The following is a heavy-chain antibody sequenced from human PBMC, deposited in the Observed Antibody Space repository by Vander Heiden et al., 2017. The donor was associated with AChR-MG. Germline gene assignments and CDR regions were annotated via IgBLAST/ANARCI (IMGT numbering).Heavy chain of an antibody. V-gene: IGHV3-21*01. J-gene: IGHJ6*02. CDR1: GFTFSIYS. CDR2: ISSSSSYI. Sequence: EVQLVESGGGLVTPGGSLRLSCAASGFTFSIYSMNWVRQAPGKGVGWVSSISSSSSYIYYADSVKGRFTISRDNAKNSLYLQMNSLRAEDTAVYYCARDPNPSYYDFWSGYLGSFGYYGMDVWGQGTTVTVSS. CDR3: ARDPNPSYYDFWSGYLGSFGYYGMDV. D-gene: IGHD3-3*01.